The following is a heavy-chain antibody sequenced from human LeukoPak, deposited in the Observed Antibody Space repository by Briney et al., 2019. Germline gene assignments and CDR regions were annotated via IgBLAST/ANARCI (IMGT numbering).Heavy chain of an antibody. J-gene: IGHJ4*02. CDR3: ARTLYSGFPLRSFFFDF. D-gene: IGHD1-26*01. V-gene: IGHV3-7*01. CDR1: GFTFSNYW. Sequence: GGSLRLSCAASGFTFSNYWMSWVRQAPGKGLEWVANIKQDGSEKFYVDSVKGRFTFSRDNAKNSLYLQMNSLRAEDTAVYYCARTLYSGFPLRSFFFDFWGQGILVTVSS. CDR2: IKQDGSEK.